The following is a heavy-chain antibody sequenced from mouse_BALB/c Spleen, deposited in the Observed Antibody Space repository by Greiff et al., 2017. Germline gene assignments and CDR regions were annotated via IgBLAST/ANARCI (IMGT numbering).Heavy chain of an antibody. Sequence: SGPELVKPGASVKMSCKASGYTFTSYVMHWVKQKPGQGLEWIGYINPYNDGTKYNEKFKGKATLTSDKSSSTAYMELSSLTSEDSAVYYCARGGPYGSFDYWGQGTTLTVSS. J-gene: IGHJ2*01. CDR2: INPYNDGT. D-gene: IGHD1-1*01. V-gene: IGHV1-14*01. CDR3: ARGGPYGSFDY. CDR1: GYTFTSYV.